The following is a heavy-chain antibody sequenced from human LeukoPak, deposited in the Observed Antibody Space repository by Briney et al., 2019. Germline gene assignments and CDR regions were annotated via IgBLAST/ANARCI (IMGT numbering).Heavy chain of an antibody. CDR3: ARSGYCSSTSCYNYYYYGMDV. CDR1: GYTFTSYG. Sequence: ASVKVSCKSSGYTFTSYGISWVRQAPGQGLEWMGWISAYDGNTNYAQKLQGRVTMTTDTSTSTAYMELRSLRSNDTAVYYCARSGYCSSTSCYNYYYYGMDVWGQGTTVTVSS. V-gene: IGHV1-18*01. CDR2: ISAYDGNT. J-gene: IGHJ6*02. D-gene: IGHD2-2*02.